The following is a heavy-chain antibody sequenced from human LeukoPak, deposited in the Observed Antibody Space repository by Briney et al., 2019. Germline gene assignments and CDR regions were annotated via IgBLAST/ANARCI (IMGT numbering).Heavy chain of an antibody. J-gene: IGHJ4*02. V-gene: IGHV3-23*01. CDR3: AKWGDYDILTGYYDSDY. CDR1: GFIFSNYA. Sequence: QSGGSLRLSCAASGFIFSNYAMSWVRQAPGKGLEWVSAIGGRDSGTYYADSVRGRFTVSRDDPKNTLYLQMNTLRAGDTAVYYCAKWGDYDILTGYYDSDYWGQGTLVTVSS. CDR2: IGGRDSGT. D-gene: IGHD3-9*01.